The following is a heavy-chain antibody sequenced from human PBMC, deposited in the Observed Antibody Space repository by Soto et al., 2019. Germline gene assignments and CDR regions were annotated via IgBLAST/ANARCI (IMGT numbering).Heavy chain of an antibody. CDR2: ISYSGST. Sequence: SETLSLTCTVSGGSISSSSYYWGWIRQPPGKGLEWIGSISYSGSTYYNPSLKSRVTMSVDTSKNQFSLKLSSVTAADTAVYYCARAYCSGGSCWAWSNWFDPWGQGTLVTVSS. D-gene: IGHD2-15*01. CDR1: GGSISSSSYY. CDR3: ARAYCSGGSCWAWSNWFDP. V-gene: IGHV4-39*01. J-gene: IGHJ5*02.